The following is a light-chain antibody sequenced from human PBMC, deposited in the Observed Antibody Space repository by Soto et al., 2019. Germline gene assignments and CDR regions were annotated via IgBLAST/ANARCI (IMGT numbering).Light chain of an antibody. CDR1: SIDVGSYHY. CDR3: LSYGGSNNYV. Sequence: QSVLTQPPSASESPGQSVTISCTGTSIDVGSYHYVSWYQHHPGRAPKLLIYEVDKRPPGVPSRFSGSKSGNTASLTVSGLQADDEADYYCLSYGGSNNYVFGTGTTV. V-gene: IGLV2-8*01. J-gene: IGLJ1*01. CDR2: EVD.